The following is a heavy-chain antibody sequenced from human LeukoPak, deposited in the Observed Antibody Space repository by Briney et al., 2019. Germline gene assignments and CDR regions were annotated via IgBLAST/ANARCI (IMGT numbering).Heavy chain of an antibody. V-gene: IGHV7-4-1*02. CDR3: ARVSYPLLWFGELSQLSYALDI. CDR2: INTNTGNP. D-gene: IGHD3-10*01. Sequence: ASVKVSCKASGYTFTSYAMNWVRQAPGQGLEWMGWINTNTGNPTYAQGFTGRFVFSLDTSVSAAYLQISSLKAEDTAVYYCARVSYPLLWFGELSQLSYALDIWGQGTMVTVSS. CDR1: GYTFTSYA. J-gene: IGHJ3*02.